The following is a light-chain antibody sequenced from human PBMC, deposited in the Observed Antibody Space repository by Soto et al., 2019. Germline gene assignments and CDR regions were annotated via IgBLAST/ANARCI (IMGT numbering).Light chain of an antibody. CDR1: SSDVGGYNH. CDR3: SSYTSSSTLV. V-gene: IGLV2-14*01. CDR2: EVS. J-gene: IGLJ1*01. Sequence: QSVLTQPASVSGSPGQSITISCTGTSSDVGGYNHVSWYQQHPGKAPKLMIYEVSNRPSGVSNRFSGSKSGNTASLTISGLQAEGEADYYCSSYTSSSTLVFGTGTKVTVL.